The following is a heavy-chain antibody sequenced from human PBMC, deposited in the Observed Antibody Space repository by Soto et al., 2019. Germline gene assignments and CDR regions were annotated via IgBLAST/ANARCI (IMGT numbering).Heavy chain of an antibody. CDR3: VTSLNYDFWRDGGRHYYFDY. D-gene: IGHD3-3*01. CDR1: GGSISSSYW. Sequence: QVQLQESGPGLVTPSGTLSLTCAVSGGSISSSYWWNWVRQPPGKGLEWIGKIYHSGSTNYNPSLKNRVTISVDKSNTQVSLRLSSVTAADTAVYFCVTSLNYDFWRDGGRHYYFDYWGQGTLVTVSS. V-gene: IGHV4-4*02. J-gene: IGHJ4*02. CDR2: IYHSGST.